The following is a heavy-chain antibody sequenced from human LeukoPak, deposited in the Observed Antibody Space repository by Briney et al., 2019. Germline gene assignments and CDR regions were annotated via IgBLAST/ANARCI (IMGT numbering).Heavy chain of an antibody. J-gene: IGHJ5*02. CDR2: INPNSGGT. CDR1: GYTFTSYY. V-gene: IGHV1-2*02. CDR3: ARGGASAAARRFDP. Sequence: ASVKVSCKASGYTFTSYYMHWVRQAPGQGLEWMGWINPNSGGTNYAQKFQGRVTMTRDTSISTAYMELSRLRSEDTAVYYCARGGASAAARRFDPWGQGTLVTVSS. D-gene: IGHD2-2*01.